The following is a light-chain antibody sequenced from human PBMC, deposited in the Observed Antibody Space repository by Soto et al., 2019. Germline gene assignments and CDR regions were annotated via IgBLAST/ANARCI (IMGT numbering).Light chain of an antibody. CDR3: QSYDTSLSGSV. J-gene: IGLJ2*01. V-gene: IGLV1-40*01. CDR2: GNS. CDR1: NTNIGAGYD. Sequence: QSVLTQPPSVSGAPGQRVTISCTGSNTNIGAGYDVHRSQQFPGTAPKLLIYGNSNRPSGVPDRFSGSKSGNSASLAITGLQAEDEDDYYCQSYDTSLSGSVFGGGTKLTVL.